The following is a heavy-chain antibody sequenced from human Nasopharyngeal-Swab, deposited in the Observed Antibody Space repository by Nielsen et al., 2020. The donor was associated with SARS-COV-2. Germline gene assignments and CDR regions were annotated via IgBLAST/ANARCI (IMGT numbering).Heavy chain of an antibody. J-gene: IGHJ3*02. CDR3: ARRQTTVVNLDAFDI. CDR2: IDPSYSYT. D-gene: IGHD4-23*01. V-gene: IGHV5-10-1*01. CDR1: GYSFTSFW. Sequence: GESLKISCKGSGYSFTSFWISWVRQMPGKGLELMGRIDPSYSYTNYSLSFQGHVTISADKSISTAYLQWSSLKASDTAMYYCARRQTTVVNLDAFDIWGQGTMVTVSS.